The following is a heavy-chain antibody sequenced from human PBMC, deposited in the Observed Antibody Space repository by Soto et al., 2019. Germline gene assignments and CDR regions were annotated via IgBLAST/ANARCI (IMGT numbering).Heavy chain of an antibody. CDR3: ARTSMVRGGYYYYYRMDV. D-gene: IGHD3-10*01. CDR2: IYPGDSDT. V-gene: IGHV5-51*01. J-gene: IGHJ6*02. CDR1: GYSFTSYW. Sequence: GESLKISCKGSGYSFTSYWIGWVRQMPGKGLEWMGIIYPGDSDTRYSPSFQGQVTISADKSISTAYLQWSSLKASDTAMYYCARTSMVRGGYYYYYRMDVWGQGTTVTVSS.